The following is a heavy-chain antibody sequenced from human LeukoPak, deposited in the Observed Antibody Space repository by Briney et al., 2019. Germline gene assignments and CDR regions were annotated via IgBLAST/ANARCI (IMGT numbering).Heavy chain of an antibody. V-gene: IGHV3-30*04. J-gene: IGHJ4*02. CDR3: AMGLDQLFDY. D-gene: IGHD2-2*01. CDR2: ISYDGSNT. CDR1: GFTFSSYA. Sequence: QPGGSLRLSCAASGFTFSSYAMHWVRQAPGKGLEWVAVISYDGSNTYYADSVKGRFTISRDNSRNTLYLQMSSLRAEDTAVYYCAMGLDQLFDYWGQGTLVTVSS.